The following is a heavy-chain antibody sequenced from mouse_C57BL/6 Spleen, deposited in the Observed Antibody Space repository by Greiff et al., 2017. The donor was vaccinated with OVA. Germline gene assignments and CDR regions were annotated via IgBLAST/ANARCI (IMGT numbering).Heavy chain of an antibody. D-gene: IGHD2-2*01. CDR1: GFTFSSYA. J-gene: IGHJ3*01. V-gene: IGHV5-9-1*02. CDR3: TRAPYAYEEAWFAY. Sequence: EVMLVESGAGLVKPGGSLKLSCAASGFTFSSYAMSWVRQTPEKRLEWVAYLSSGSDYTYYADTVKGRFTISRDNARNTLYLQMSSLKSEDTAMYYCTRAPYAYEEAWFAYWGQGTLVTVSA. CDR2: LSSGSDYT.